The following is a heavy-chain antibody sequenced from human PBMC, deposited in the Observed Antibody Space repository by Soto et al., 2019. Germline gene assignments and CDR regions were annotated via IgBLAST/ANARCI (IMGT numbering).Heavy chain of an antibody. J-gene: IGHJ5*02. D-gene: IGHD1-26*01. CDR1: GFIFENFG. CDR3: AKNQGVELVPLATVDWFDP. V-gene: IGHV3-23*01. Sequence: VGSLRLSCAASGFIFENFGMSWVRQAPGKGLEWISSISGSGFKKYYADSVKGRFTISRDNSKSTVYLELNNLSAEDTAVYHCAKNQGVELVPLATVDWFDPWGQGSAVTVS. CDR2: ISGSGFKK.